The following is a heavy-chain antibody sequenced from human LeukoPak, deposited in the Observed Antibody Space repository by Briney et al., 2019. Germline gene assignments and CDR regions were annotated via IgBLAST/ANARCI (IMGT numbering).Heavy chain of an antibody. CDR3: ARRALKWSTAFDY. D-gene: IGHD5-18*01. Sequence: SETLSLTCTVSDGSISSSSYYWGWIRQPPGKGLEWIGSIYYSGSTYYNPSLKSRVTISVDTSKNQFSLKLSSVTAADTAVYYCARRALKWSTAFDYWGQGTLVTVSS. CDR2: IYYSGST. V-gene: IGHV4-39*01. CDR1: DGSISSSSYY. J-gene: IGHJ4*02.